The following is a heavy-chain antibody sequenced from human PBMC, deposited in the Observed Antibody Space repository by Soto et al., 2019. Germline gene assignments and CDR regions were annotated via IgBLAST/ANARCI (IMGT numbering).Heavy chain of an antibody. V-gene: IGHV4-4*07. CDR1: GASVSSYY. J-gene: IGHJ4*02. Sequence: SETLSLTCAVSGASVSSYYWSWFRQPGGKGLEWIGGIHSSGNVNYNPSPESRVTMSLDASKNQFSLRRSSLTAADTALYWCAGDVGKNYWGQGTRVTVSS. D-gene: IGHD3-10*01. CDR3: AGDVGKNY. CDR2: IHSSGNV.